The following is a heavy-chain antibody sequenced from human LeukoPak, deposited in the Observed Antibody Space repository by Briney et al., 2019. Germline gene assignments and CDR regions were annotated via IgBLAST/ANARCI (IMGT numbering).Heavy chain of an antibody. J-gene: IGHJ4*02. V-gene: IGHV3-64D*06. CDR3: VKDRGGYSYGFDY. Sequence: TGGSVRLSCSASGFTFSSYAMHWVRQAPGKGLEYVSAISSNGGSTYYADSVKGRFTISRDDSKNTLYLQMSSLRAEDTAVYYCVKDRGGYSYGFDYWGQGTLVTVSS. CDR2: ISSNGGST. CDR1: GFTFSSYA. D-gene: IGHD5-18*01.